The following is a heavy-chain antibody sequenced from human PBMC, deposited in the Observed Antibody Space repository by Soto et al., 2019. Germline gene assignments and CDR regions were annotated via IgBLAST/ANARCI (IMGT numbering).Heavy chain of an antibody. J-gene: IGHJ4*02. D-gene: IGHD2-2*01. CDR1: GFSSSNHA. CDR3: ARSGECSIISCYLPFDA. V-gene: IGHV3-30-3*01. CDR2: ISSDGSSE. Sequence: GGSLRLSCAASGFSSSNHAMHWVRHAPGKGLEWVAIISSDGSSEDYADSVKGRFSISRDNSKNTLYLQMNSLRTEDTAMYYCARSGECSIISCYLPFDASGQGTLVTVSS.